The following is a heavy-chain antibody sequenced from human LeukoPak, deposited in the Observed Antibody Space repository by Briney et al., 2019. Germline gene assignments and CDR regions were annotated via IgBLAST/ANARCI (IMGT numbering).Heavy chain of an antibody. Sequence: GGSLRLSCAASGVTFSSYAMSWVRQAPGKGLEWVSAISGSGGSTYYADSVKGRFTISRDNSKNTLYLQMNSLRAEDTAVYYCAKTPSFFMIVGAFDIWGQGTMVTVSS. J-gene: IGHJ3*02. CDR3: AKTPSFFMIVGAFDI. D-gene: IGHD3-22*01. V-gene: IGHV3-23*01. CDR2: ISGSGGST. CDR1: GVTFSSYA.